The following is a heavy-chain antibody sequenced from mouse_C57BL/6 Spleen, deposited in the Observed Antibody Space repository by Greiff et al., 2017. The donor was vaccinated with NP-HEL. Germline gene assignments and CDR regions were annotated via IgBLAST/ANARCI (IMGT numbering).Heavy chain of an antibody. V-gene: IGHV14-3*01. J-gene: IGHJ1*03. CDR1: GFNIKNTY. Sequence: VQLQQSVAELVRPGASVKLSCTASGFNIKNTYMHWVKQRPEQGLEWIGRIDPANGNTKYAPKFQGKATITADTSSNTAYLQLSSLTSEDTAIYYCAPHYYGSSYFHWYFDVWGTGTTVTVSS. CDR2: IDPANGNT. CDR3: APHYYGSSYFHWYFDV. D-gene: IGHD1-1*01.